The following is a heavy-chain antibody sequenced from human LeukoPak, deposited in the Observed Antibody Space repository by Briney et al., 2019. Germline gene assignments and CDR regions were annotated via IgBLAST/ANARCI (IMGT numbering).Heavy chain of an antibody. CDR3: ASGYCPNGVCSHSVGY. V-gene: IGHV3-74*01. J-gene: IGHJ4*02. CDR1: GFTFSSHW. D-gene: IGHD2-8*01. CDR2: INSDGSIT. Sequence: PGGSLRLSCAASGFTFSSHWMHWVRQGPGKGLVWVSRINSDGSITNYADSVKGRFTISRDNAKNTLYLQINSLRAEDTAVYYCASGYCPNGVCSHSVGYWGQGTLVTVSS.